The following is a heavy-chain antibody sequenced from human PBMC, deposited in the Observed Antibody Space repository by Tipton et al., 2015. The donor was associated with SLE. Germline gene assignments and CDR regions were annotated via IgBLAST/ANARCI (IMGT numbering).Heavy chain of an antibody. D-gene: IGHD6-19*01. CDR1: GGSFSGYY. Sequence: TLSLTCAVYGGSFSGYYWSWIRQPPGKGLEWIGEINHSGSTNYNPSLKSRVTISVDTSKNLFSLKLSSVTAADTAVYYCARADSSGWYGGTYNWFDPWGQGTLVTVSS. J-gene: IGHJ5*02. V-gene: IGHV4-34*01. CDR3: ARADSSGWYGGTYNWFDP. CDR2: INHSGST.